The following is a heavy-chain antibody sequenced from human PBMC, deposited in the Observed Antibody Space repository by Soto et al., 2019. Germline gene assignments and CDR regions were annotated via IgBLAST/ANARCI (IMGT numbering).Heavy chain of an antibody. CDR2: ISGSGGST. Sequence: GGSLRLSCAASGFTFGSYAMSWVRQAPGKGLEWVSAISGSGGSTYYADSVKGRFTISRDNSKNTLYLQMNSLRAEDTAVYYCAKDEGEGDIVVAVAALDGDRYYGMDVWGQGTTVTVSS. CDR3: AKDEGEGDIVVAVAALDGDRYYGMDV. V-gene: IGHV3-23*01. CDR1: GFTFGSYA. D-gene: IGHD2-15*01. J-gene: IGHJ6*02.